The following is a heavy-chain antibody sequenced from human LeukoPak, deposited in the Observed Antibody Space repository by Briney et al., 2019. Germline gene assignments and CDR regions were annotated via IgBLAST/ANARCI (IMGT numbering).Heavy chain of an antibody. V-gene: IGHV4-59*01. J-gene: IGHJ4*02. D-gene: IGHD5-24*01. CDR1: GGSIGTYY. CDR3: ARALSTQFATKI. CDR2: IYHSGSS. Sequence: PSETLTLTCTVSGGSIGTYYWSWLRQSPGKGLEWIGYIYHSGSSTYNPSLKSGVFMSVETYKNQFSQMLSSVTAADTAVYYWARALSTQFATKIWGQGILVTVSS.